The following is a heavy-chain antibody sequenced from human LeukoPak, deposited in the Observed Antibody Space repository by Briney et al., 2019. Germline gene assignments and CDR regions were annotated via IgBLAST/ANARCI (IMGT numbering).Heavy chain of an antibody. J-gene: IGHJ4*02. V-gene: IGHV3-23*01. CDR2: ISGSGGST. Sequence: PGGSLRLSCAASGFTFSSYGMSWVRQAPGKGLEWVSAISGSGGSTYYADSVKGRFTISRDNSKNTLYLQMNSLRAEDTAVYYCAKYYDILTGYYYDYWGQGTLVTVSS. D-gene: IGHD3-9*01. CDR1: GFTFSSYG. CDR3: AKYYDILTGYYYDY.